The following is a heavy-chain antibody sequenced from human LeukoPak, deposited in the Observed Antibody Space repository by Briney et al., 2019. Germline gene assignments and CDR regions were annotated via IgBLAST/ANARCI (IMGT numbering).Heavy chain of an antibody. Sequence: PSETLSLNCSVSGDSISSYYWSWIRQPPGKGLEWIGYISYSGNTKYNPSLKGRINISLDTPKNQFSLKLSSVTAADTAVYYCARDRMDQWLSDYWGQGTLVTVSS. CDR3: ARDRMDQWLSDY. J-gene: IGHJ4*02. V-gene: IGHV4-59*01. CDR2: ISYSGNT. D-gene: IGHD6-19*01. CDR1: GDSISSYY.